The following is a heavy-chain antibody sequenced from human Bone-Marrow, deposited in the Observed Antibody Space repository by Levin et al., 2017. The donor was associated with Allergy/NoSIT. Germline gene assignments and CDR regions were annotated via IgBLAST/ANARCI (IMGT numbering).Heavy chain of an antibody. CDR3: ARHERWVPDVMSASGYYYYYMDV. J-gene: IGHJ6*03. CDR2: IDPNDANT. Sequence: KVSCQGSEYSFISYWLSWVRQMPGKGLEWMGTIDPNDANTKYSPSFQGHVTISADKSIKTAHLQWSSLKASDTAIYYCARHERWVPDVMSASGYYYYYMDVWGQGTTVTVSS. D-gene: IGHD5-24*01. CDR1: EYSFISYW. V-gene: IGHV5-10-1*01.